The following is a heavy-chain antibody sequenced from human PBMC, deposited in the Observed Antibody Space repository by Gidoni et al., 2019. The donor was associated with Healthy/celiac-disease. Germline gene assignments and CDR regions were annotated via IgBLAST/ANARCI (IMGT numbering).Heavy chain of an antibody. CDR2: INHRGST. CDR1: GGSFSGYY. J-gene: IGHJ5*02. V-gene: IGHV4-34*01. Sequence: QVQLQQWGAGLLKPSETLSLTCAVYGGSFSGYYWSWIRQPPGKGLEWIGEINHRGSTNYNPSLKSRVTISVDTSKNQFSLKLSSVTAADTAVYYCARVRAGYCSSTSCPRGWFDPWGQGTLVTVSS. CDR3: ARVRAGYCSSTSCPRGWFDP. D-gene: IGHD2-2*01.